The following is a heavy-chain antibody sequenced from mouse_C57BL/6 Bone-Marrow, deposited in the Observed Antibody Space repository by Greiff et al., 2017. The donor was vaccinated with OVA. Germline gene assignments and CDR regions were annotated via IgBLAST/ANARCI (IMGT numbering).Heavy chain of an antibody. J-gene: IGHJ4*01. CDR2: IDPSDSYT. CDR3: AREGYYYGRNYAMDY. D-gene: IGHD1-1*01. Sequence: QVQLQQPGAELVRPGTSVKLSCKASGYTFTSYWMHWVKQRPGQGLEWIGVIDPSDSYTNYNQKFKGKATLTVDTSSSTAYMQLSSLTSEDSAVYDCAREGYYYGRNYAMDYWGQGTSVTVSS. V-gene: IGHV1-59*01. CDR1: GYTFTSYW.